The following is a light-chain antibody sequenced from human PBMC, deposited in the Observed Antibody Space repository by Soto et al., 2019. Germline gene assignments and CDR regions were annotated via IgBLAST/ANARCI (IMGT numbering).Light chain of an antibody. CDR1: QTVTSSF. CDR2: GAS. Sequence: EIVLTQSPGTLSLSPGERATLSCRASQTVTSSFLAWYQRKPGQAPRLLIYGASSRATGIPDRFSGSGPGTDFTLTISRLEPEDFAVYYCQQYGSSPTFGQGTKVDIK. J-gene: IGKJ1*01. CDR3: QQYGSSPT. V-gene: IGKV3-20*01.